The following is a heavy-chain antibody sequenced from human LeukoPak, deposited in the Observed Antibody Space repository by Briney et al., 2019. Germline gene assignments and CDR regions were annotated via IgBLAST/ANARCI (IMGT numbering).Heavy chain of an antibody. CDR2: INPSGGST. D-gene: IGHD2-2*01. Sequence: TSVKVSCKASGYTFTSYYMHWVRQAPGQGLEWMGIINPSGGSTSYAQKFQGRVTMTRDTSTSTVYMELSSLRSEDTAVYYCARDPRSSVVVPAAIVGVWFDPWGQGTLVTVSS. CDR3: ARDPRSSVVVPAAIVGVWFDP. V-gene: IGHV1-46*01. CDR1: GYTFTSYY. J-gene: IGHJ5*02.